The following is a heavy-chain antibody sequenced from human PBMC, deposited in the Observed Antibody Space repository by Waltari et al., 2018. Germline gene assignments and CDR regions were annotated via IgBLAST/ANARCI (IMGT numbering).Heavy chain of an antibody. CDR2: INWNGGST. CDR1: GFTFDAYG. V-gene: IGHV3-20*04. Sequence: EVQRVESGGGVVRPGGSRRLSCAASGFTFDAYGTRCVRQAPGKGLEGVSGINWNGGSTGYADSVKGRFTISRDNAKNSLYLQMNSLRAEDTALYYCARDKEYNWNYFDYWGQGTLVTVSS. D-gene: IGHD1-20*01. J-gene: IGHJ4*02. CDR3: ARDKEYNWNYFDY.